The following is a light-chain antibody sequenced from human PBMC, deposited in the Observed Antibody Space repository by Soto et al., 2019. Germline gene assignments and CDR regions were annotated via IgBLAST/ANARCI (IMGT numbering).Light chain of an antibody. CDR2: DAS. CDR1: QTVRNNY. CDR3: QQRSNWPPIT. J-gene: IGKJ5*01. V-gene: IGKV3-11*01. Sequence: EFVLTQSPGTLSLSPWERATLSCRASQTVRNNYLAWYQQKPGQAPRLLIYDASNRAAGIPARFSGSGFGTDFTLTISSLEPEDAAVYYCQQRSNWPPITFGQGTRLEIK.